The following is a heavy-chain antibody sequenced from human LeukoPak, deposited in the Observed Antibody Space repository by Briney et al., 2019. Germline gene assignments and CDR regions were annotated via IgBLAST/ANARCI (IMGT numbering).Heavy chain of an antibody. J-gene: IGHJ4*02. CDR3: ARDNYGSGSYKYFDY. D-gene: IGHD3-10*01. V-gene: IGHV3-21*01. CDR1: GFXFSSFG. Sequence: PGGSLRLSCAASGFXFSSFGINWVRQAPGKGLEWVSFISSGSSYIYYVDSVKGRFTISRDNTKNSLYLQVNSLRAEDTALYYCARDNYGSGSYKYFDYWGQGTLVTVSS. CDR2: ISSGSSYI.